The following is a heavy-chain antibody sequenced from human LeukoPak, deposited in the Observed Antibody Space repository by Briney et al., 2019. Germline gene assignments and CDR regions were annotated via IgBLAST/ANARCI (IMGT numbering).Heavy chain of an antibody. J-gene: IGHJ4*02. D-gene: IGHD6-13*01. CDR1: GYTFTNYW. CDR2: IYPGDSDT. V-gene: IGHV5-51*01. CDR3: ARSITAAGTPSGGY. Sequence: HGESLKISCKGSGYTFTNYWIGWVRQMPGKGLEWMGVIYPGDSDTRYSPSLQGQVTISADNSISTAFLQWSSLKASDTALYFCARSITAAGTPSGGYWGQGTQVTVSS.